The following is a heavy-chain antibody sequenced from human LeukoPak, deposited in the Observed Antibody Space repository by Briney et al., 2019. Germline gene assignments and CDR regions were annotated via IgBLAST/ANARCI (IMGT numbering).Heavy chain of an antibody. CDR2: INNDGSST. D-gene: IGHD3-10*02. CDR1: GFTFSSYW. V-gene: IGHV3-74*01. J-gene: IGHJ4*02. Sequence: GGSLRLSWAASGFTFSSYWMHWVRQAPGKGLVWVSRINNDGSSTPYADSVKGRFTISRDNSKNTLYLQMNSLRPEDTAVYYCARSPRFGEFNYWGQGTLVTVSS. CDR3: ARSPRFGEFNY.